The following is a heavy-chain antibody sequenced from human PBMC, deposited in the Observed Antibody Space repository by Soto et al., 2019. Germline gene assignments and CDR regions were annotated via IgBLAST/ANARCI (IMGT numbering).Heavy chain of an antibody. Sequence: PGGSLRLSCAASGFTFSSYSMNWVRQSPGRGLEWMANIKQDGSQKYYVDSAKGRFTISRDNAMNSVYLQMNSLRVEDTAVYYCSRVGAEYLVSRGDRWLDPWGQGTLVTVSS. J-gene: IGHJ5*02. CDR1: GFTFSSYS. D-gene: IGHD1-26*01. CDR3: SRVGAEYLVSRGDRWLDP. CDR2: IKQDGSQK. V-gene: IGHV3-7*01.